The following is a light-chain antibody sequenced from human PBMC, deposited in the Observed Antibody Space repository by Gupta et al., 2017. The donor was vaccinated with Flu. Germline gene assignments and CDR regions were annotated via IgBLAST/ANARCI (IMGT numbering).Light chain of an antibody. Sequence: PPSPSASVGDRVIITCRASQSINQYVNWYQQSPGKAPKLLIYAASSLESGVPSRFSGSGSWTDFTLTISGPQPENFAIYTCQQSNSVPWTFGHGTXLEIK. CDR3: QQSNSVPWT. J-gene: IGKJ1*01. V-gene: IGKV1-39*01. CDR1: QSINQY. CDR2: AAS.